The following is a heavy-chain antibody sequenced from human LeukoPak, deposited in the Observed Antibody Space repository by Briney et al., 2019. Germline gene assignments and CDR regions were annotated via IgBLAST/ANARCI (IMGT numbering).Heavy chain of an antibody. V-gene: IGHV4-34*01. Sequence: SETLSLTCAVYGGSFSGYYWSWIRQPPGKGLEWIGEINHSGSANYNPSLESRVTISVDTSKNQFSLKLSSVTAADTAVYYCARVERWLQYDYWGQGTLVTVSS. J-gene: IGHJ4*02. CDR3: ARVERWLQYDY. CDR2: INHSGSA. CDR1: GGSFSGYY. D-gene: IGHD5-24*01.